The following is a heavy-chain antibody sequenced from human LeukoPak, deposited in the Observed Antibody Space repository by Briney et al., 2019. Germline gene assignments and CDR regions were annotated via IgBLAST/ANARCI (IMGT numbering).Heavy chain of an antibody. V-gene: IGHV1-2*02. CDR3: ARARWELPSSGFDP. J-gene: IGHJ5*02. Sequence: GASVKVSCKASGYTFTGYYMHWVRQAPGQGLEWMGWINPNSGGTNYAQKFQGRVTMTRDTSISTAYMELSRLRSDDTAVYYCARARWELPSSGFDPWGQGTLVTVSS. CDR1: GYTFTGYY. D-gene: IGHD1-26*01. CDR2: INPNSGGT.